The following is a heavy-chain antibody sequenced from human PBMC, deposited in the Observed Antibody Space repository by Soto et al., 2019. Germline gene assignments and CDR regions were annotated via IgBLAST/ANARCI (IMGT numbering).Heavy chain of an antibody. V-gene: IGHV5-10-1*01. D-gene: IGHD3-22*01. CDR2: IDPSDSYT. CDR3: ARLMRYYDSRGYLGFDY. J-gene: IGHJ4*02. CDR1: GHSFTSYW. Sequence: GESLKISCQGSGHSFTSYWISWVRQMPGKGLEWMGRIDPSDSYTSYSPSFQGHVTISADKSISTAYLQWSSLKASDTAMYYCARLMRYYDSRGYLGFDYWGQGTLVTVSS.